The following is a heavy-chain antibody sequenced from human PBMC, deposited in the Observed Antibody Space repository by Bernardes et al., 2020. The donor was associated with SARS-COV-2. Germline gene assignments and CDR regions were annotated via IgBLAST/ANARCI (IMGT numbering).Heavy chain of an antibody. V-gene: IGHV3-74*01. CDR3: ARESSLGGTYFVDY. J-gene: IGHJ4*02. Sequence: GGSLRLSCAASGFTFSSYWMQWVRQAPGKGLVWVSRINGDGSSTRYADSVKGRFTISRDNAKNTLLLQLDSLRAEDAAVYYCARESSLGGTYFVDYWGQGTLLTVSS. CDR1: GFTFSSYW. D-gene: IGHD1-26*01. CDR2: INGDGSST.